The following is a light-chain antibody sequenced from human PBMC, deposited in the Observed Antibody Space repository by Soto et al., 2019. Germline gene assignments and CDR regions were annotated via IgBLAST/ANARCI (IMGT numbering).Light chain of an antibody. CDR2: GAS. CDR3: QQRSNWFRT. Sequence: EIVLTQSPGTLSLSPGERATLSCRASQSVSSSYLAWYQQKPGQAPRLLIYGASSRATGIPARFSGSGSGTDFTLTISSLEPEDFAVYYCQQRSNWFRTFGQGTKVDIK. V-gene: IGKV3D-20*02. J-gene: IGKJ1*01. CDR1: QSVSSSY.